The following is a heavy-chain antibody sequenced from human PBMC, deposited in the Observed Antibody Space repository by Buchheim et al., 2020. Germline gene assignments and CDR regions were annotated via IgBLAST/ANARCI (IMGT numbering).Heavy chain of an antibody. J-gene: IGHJ4*02. V-gene: IGHV3-49*03. Sequence: EVQLVESGGGLVQPGRSLRLSCTASGFTFGDYGVSWFRQAPGKGREGVGSIRSKAFGGKTEHAASVKGRVTITRDDCTDNAYLQMNSLKTEDTAVYYCARDRAWLNVYYFDYWGQGTL. CDR1: GFTFGDYG. CDR2: IRSKAFGGKT. CDR3: ARDRAWLNVYYFDY. D-gene: IGHD5-24*01.